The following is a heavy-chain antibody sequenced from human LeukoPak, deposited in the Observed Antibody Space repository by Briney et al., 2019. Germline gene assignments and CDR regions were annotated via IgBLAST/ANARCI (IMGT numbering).Heavy chain of an antibody. CDR1: GFTVSSNY. Sequence: GGSLRLSCAASGFTVSSNYMSWVRQAPGKGLEWVSVIYSGGSTYYADSVKGRFTISRDNSKNTLYLQMNSLRAEDTAVYYCAIIRARGYYFDYWGQGTLVTVSS. D-gene: IGHD3-10*01. CDR2: IYSGGST. CDR3: AIIRARGYYFDY. V-gene: IGHV3-53*01. J-gene: IGHJ4*02.